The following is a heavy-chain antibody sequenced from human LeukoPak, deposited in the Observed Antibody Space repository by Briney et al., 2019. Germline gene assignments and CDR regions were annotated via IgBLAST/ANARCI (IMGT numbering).Heavy chain of an antibody. CDR3: TRDASGDTNSGPRMDV. D-gene: IGHD1-26*01. Sequence: GRSLRLSCAASAFTFRTYWMSWVRQAPGKGLEWVAMIKPDGSEKYYVDSVKGLFTISRDNAKNSLYLQMSSLRAEDTAVYYCTRDASGDTNSGPRMDVWGQGTTVTVSS. J-gene: IGHJ6*02. V-gene: IGHV3-7*05. CDR2: IKPDGSEK. CDR1: AFTFRTYW.